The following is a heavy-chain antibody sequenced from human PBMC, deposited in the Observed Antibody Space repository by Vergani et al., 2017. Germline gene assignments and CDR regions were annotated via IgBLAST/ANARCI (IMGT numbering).Heavy chain of an antibody. CDR2: INPNSGGT. D-gene: IGHD3-16*02. J-gene: IGHJ5*02. V-gene: IGHV1-2*04. Sequence: QVQLVQSGAEVKKPGASVKVSCKASGYTFTGYYMHWVRQAPGQGLEWMGWINPNSGGTNYAQKFQGWVTMTRDTSISTAYMGLSRLRSDATAVYYCARDFARDYVWGSYRYTANWFDPWGQGTLVTVSS. CDR1: GYTFTGYY. CDR3: ARDFARDYVWGSYRYTANWFDP.